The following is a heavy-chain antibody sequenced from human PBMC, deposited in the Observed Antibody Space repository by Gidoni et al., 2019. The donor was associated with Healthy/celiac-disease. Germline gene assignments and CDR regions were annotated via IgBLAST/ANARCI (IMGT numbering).Heavy chain of an antibody. CDR2: IWYDGSNK. CDR3: ARDPGYCSGGSCYSEYYFDY. J-gene: IGHJ4*02. D-gene: IGHD2-15*01. V-gene: IGHV3-33*01. Sequence: QVQLVASGGGVVQPGRSLRLSCAPYGFTFRSYGIHWVRKAQGKGLEWVEVIWYDGSNKYYAYSVKVRFTIYRDNSKNTLYLQMNSLRAEDTAVYYCARDPGYCSGGSCYSEYYFDYWGQGTLVTVSS. CDR1: GFTFRSYG.